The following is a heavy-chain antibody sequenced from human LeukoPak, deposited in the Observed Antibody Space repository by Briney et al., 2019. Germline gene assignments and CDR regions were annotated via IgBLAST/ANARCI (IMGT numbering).Heavy chain of an antibody. CDR3: ARDRTYYYDSSGYWDY. CDR2: ISSSGSTI. Sequence: PGGSLRLSCAASGFTFSDYYMSWIRQAPGKGLEWVSYISSSGSTIYYADSVKGRFTICRDNAKNSLYLQMNSLRAEDTAVYYCARDRTYYYDSSGYWDYWGQGTLVTVSS. D-gene: IGHD3-22*01. J-gene: IGHJ4*02. V-gene: IGHV3-11*01. CDR1: GFTFSDYY.